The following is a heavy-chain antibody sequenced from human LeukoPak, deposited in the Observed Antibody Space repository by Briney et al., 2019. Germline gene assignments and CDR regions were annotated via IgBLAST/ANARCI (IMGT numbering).Heavy chain of an antibody. J-gene: IGHJ4*02. Sequence: GGSLRLSCAASGFIFGDFWMVWVRQAPGKGLEWVSSISSSSSYIYYADSVKGRFTISRDNAKNSLYLQMNSLRAEDTAVYYCARDSSDLTSSDYWGQGTLVTVSS. CDR2: ISSSSSYI. D-gene: IGHD6-19*01. CDR3: ARDSSDLTSSDY. CDR1: GFIFGDFW. V-gene: IGHV3-21*01.